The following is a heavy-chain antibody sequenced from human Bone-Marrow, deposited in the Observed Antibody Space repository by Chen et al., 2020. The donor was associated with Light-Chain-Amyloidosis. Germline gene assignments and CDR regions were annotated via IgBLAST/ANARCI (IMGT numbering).Heavy chain of an antibody. CDR3: AKAARPWLYYYYYYGMGV. CDR1: GFTFSSYA. CDR2: ISGSGGST. Sequence: EVQLLESGGGLVQPGGSLRLSCAASGFTFSSYAMSWVRQAPGKGLEWVSAISGSGGSTYFADSVKGRFTISIYNSKNALYLQMNSLRAEDTAVYYCAKAARPWLYYYYYYGMGVWGQGTTGSVTS. V-gene: IGHV3-23*01. J-gene: IGHJ6*02. D-gene: IGHD6-6*01.